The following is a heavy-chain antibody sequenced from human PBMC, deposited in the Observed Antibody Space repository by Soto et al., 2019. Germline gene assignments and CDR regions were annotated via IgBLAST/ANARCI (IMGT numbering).Heavy chain of an antibody. CDR2: IYYSGST. CDR1: GGSIRSGGYY. Sequence: SETLSLRYTVSGGSIRSGGYYWNWIRQQPGKGLEWIGYIYYSGSTYYNPSLKRRVTISVDTSKNQFSLKLSSVSAADTAVYYCARSVFLWGQGTLVTVSS. CDR3: ARSVFL. D-gene: IGHD3-10*02. J-gene: IGHJ4*02. V-gene: IGHV4-31*03.